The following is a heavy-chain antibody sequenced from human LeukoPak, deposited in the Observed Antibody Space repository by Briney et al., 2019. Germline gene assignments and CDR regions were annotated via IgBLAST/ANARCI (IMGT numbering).Heavy chain of an antibody. D-gene: IGHD3-3*01. Sequence: ASVTVSCKASGYTFTSYYTHWVRQAPGQGLEWMGIINPSGGSTSYAQKFQGRVTMTRDTSTSTVYMELSSLRSEDTAVYYCARLTNYDFWSGYQLPPYYYYGMDVWGQGTTVTVSS. CDR2: INPSGGST. CDR3: ARLTNYDFWSGYQLPPYYYYGMDV. CDR1: GYTFTSYY. V-gene: IGHV1-46*01. J-gene: IGHJ6*02.